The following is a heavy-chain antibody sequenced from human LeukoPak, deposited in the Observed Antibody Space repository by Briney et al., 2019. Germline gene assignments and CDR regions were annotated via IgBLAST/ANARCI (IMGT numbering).Heavy chain of an antibody. V-gene: IGHV3-30*02. Sequence: GGSRRLSCATSGFTFNSYGMHWVRQAPGKGLEWVAFIRYDGSNKYHADSVKGRFTISRDNAKNSLFLLMNSLRAEDTAVYYCAREGDTDYYYYMDVCGKGTTVTISS. CDR3: AREGDTDYYYYMDV. D-gene: IGHD1-26*01. CDR1: GFTFNSYG. CDR2: IRYDGSNK. J-gene: IGHJ6*03.